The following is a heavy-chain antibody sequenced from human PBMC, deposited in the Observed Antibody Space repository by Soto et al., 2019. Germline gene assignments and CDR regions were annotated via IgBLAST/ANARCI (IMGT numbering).Heavy chain of an antibody. D-gene: IGHD3-10*01. CDR1: GFTFSSYA. V-gene: IGHV3-30-3*01. CDR3: ARDKGVYYGSGSYQPFYYGMDV. CDR2: ISYDGSNK. Sequence: QVQLVESGGGVVQPGRSLRLSCAASGFTFSSYAMHWVRQAPGKELEWVAVISYDGSNKYYADSVKGRFTISRDNSKNTLYLQMNSLRAEDTAVYYCARDKGVYYGSGSYQPFYYGMDVWVQGTTVTVSS. J-gene: IGHJ6*02.